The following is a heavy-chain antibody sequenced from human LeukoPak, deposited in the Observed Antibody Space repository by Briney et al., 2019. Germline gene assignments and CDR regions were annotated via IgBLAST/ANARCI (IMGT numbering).Heavy chain of an antibody. CDR2: ISSSSSTI. CDR1: GFTFSSYS. J-gene: IGHJ4*02. D-gene: IGHD3-10*01. V-gene: IGHV3-48*04. Sequence: GGSLRLSCAASGFTFSSYSMNWVRQAPGKGLEWVSYISSSSSTIYYADSVKGRFTISRDNAKNSLYLQMNSLRAEDTAVYYCARGWITIDYWGQGTLVTVSS. CDR3: ARGWITIDY.